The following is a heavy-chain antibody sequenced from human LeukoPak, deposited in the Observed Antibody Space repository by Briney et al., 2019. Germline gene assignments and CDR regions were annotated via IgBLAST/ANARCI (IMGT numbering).Heavy chain of an antibody. Sequence: GESLKISCKGSGYSSSNYWIAWVRQMPGKGLEWMGIIYPGDSDTRYSPSLQGQVTISADKSISTAYLQWSSLKASDTAIYYCARQGDGYTFDYWGQGTLVTVSS. CDR3: ARQGDGYTFDY. CDR1: GYSSSNYW. CDR2: IYPGDSDT. J-gene: IGHJ4*02. D-gene: IGHD5-24*01. V-gene: IGHV5-51*01.